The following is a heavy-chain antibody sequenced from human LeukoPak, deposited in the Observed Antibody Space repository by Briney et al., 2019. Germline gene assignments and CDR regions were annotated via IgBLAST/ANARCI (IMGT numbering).Heavy chain of an antibody. CDR2: IIPIFGTA. CDR3: ALALYYDYVWGSYRPPPRYFDY. V-gene: IGHV1-69*13. CDR1: GGTFSSYA. D-gene: IGHD3-16*02. J-gene: IGHJ4*02. Sequence: SVKVSCKASGGTFSSYAISWVRQAPGQGLEWMGGIIPIFGTANYAQKFQGRVTITADESTSTAYMELSSLRSEDTAVYYCALALYYDYVWGSYRPPPRYFDYWGQGTLVAVSS.